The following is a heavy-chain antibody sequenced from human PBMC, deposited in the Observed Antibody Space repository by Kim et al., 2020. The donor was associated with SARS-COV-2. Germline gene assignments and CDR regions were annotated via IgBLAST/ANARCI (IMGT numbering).Heavy chain of an antibody. J-gene: IGHJ4*02. CDR1: GFTFSSYG. CDR2: ISYDGSNK. CDR3: AKPDGDYDY. D-gene: IGHD4-17*01. Sequence: GGSLRLSCAASGFTFSSYGMHWVRQAPGKGLEWVAVISYDGSNKYYADSVKGRFTISRDNSKNTLYLQMNSLRAEDTAVYYCAKPDGDYDYWGQGTLVTV. V-gene: IGHV3-30*18.